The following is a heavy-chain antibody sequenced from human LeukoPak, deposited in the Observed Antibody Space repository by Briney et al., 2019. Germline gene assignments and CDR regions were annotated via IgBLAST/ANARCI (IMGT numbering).Heavy chain of an antibody. D-gene: IGHD2-21*01. V-gene: IGHV3-30*02. Sequence: GGSLRLSCAASGFTSSGYGMHWVRQAPGKGLEWVAFIHYDGARSYYADSVKGRFTISRDNSRNTLYLQMNSLRAEDTAVYYCAKESGPRVAYLFDYWGQGTLVTVSS. J-gene: IGHJ4*02. CDR3: AKESGPRVAYLFDY. CDR1: GFTSSGYG. CDR2: IHYDGARS.